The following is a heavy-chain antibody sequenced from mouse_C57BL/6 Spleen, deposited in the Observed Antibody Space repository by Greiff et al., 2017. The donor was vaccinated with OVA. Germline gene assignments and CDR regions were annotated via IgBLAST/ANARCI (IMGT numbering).Heavy chain of an antibody. D-gene: IGHD2-3*01. CDR2: INYDGSST. Sequence: EVKLVESEGGLVQPGSSMKLSCTASGFTFSDYYMAWVRQVPEKGLEWVANINYDGSSTYYLDSLKSRFIISRDTAKNILYLQMSSLKSEDTATYYCARDGYYVGWYFDVWGTGTTVTVSS. V-gene: IGHV5-16*01. CDR3: ARDGYYVGWYFDV. CDR1: GFTFSDYY. J-gene: IGHJ1*03.